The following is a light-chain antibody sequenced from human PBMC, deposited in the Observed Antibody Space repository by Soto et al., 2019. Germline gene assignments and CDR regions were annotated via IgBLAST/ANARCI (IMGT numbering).Light chain of an antibody. J-gene: IGLJ2*01. Sequence: QSALTQPPSASGSPGQSVAISCTGTSSDVGGYNYVSWYQQHPGKAPKLMIYEVNKRPSGVPDRFSGSKSGNTASLTVSGLQAEDEADYYCQSFDGILSGVIFGGGTKLSVL. CDR3: QSFDGILSGVI. V-gene: IGLV2-8*01. CDR1: SSDVGGYNY. CDR2: EVN.